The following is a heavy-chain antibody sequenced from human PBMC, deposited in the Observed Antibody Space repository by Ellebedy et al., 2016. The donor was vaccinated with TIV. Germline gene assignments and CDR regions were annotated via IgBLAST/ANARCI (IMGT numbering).Heavy chain of an antibody. J-gene: IGHJ3*02. Sequence: GESLKISRAASGFTFSSYTMNWVRQAPGKGLEWVSYISSSSSTIYYADSVKGRFTISRDNAKNSLYLQMNSLRAEDTAVYYCARENRGWSDAFDIWGQGTMVTVSS. CDR1: GFTFSSYT. D-gene: IGHD2-15*01. CDR2: ISSSSSTI. CDR3: ARENRGWSDAFDI. V-gene: IGHV3-48*04.